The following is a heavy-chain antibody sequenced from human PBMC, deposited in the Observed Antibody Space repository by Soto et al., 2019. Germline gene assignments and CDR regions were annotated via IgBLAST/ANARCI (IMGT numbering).Heavy chain of an antibody. CDR3: ASLRNYDILTGYYLYYFDY. D-gene: IGHD3-9*01. CDR1: GGSISSGEYS. Sequence: SSETLSLTCTVSGGSISSGEYSWSWIRQPPGKGLEWIGYIYHSGSTYYNPSLKSRVTISVDRSKNQFSLKLSSVTAADTAVYYCASLRNYDILTGYYLYYFDYWGQGTLVTVSS. CDR2: IYHSGST. J-gene: IGHJ4*02. V-gene: IGHV4-30-2*01.